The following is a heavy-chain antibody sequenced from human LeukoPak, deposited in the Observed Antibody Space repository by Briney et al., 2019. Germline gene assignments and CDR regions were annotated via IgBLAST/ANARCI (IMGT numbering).Heavy chain of an antibody. D-gene: IGHD2-21*02. V-gene: IGHV1-18*01. CDR2: ISAYNGNT. CDR3: ARRSDCGGDCYSLDY. CDR1: GYTFTSYG. Sequence: ASVKVSCKASGYTFTSYGISWVRQAPGQGLEWMGWISAYNGNTNYAQKLQGRVTMTTDTSTSTAYMELRSLRSDDTAVYYCARRSDCGGDCYSLDYWGQGTLVTVSS. J-gene: IGHJ4*02.